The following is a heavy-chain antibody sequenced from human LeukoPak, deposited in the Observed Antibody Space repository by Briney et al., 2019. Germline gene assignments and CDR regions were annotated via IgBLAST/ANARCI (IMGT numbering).Heavy chain of an antibody. CDR2: INPSGGST. V-gene: IGHV1-46*01. Sequence: GASVKVSCKASGYTFTSYYMHWGRQAPGQGLEWMGIINPSGGSTGYAQKFQGRVTMTRDTSTSTVYMELSSLRSEDTAVYYCARGTDIVLVPAAPDVWGQGTPVTVSS. CDR1: GYTFTSYY. CDR3: ARGTDIVLVPAAPDV. J-gene: IGHJ6*02. D-gene: IGHD2-2*01.